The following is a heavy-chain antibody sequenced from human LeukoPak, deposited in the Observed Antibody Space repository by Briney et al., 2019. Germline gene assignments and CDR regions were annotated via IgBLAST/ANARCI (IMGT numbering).Heavy chain of an antibody. V-gene: IGHV4-59*12. J-gene: IGHJ4*02. CDR1: GGSISSYY. D-gene: IGHD3-16*01. CDR2: IYYSGST. CDR3: ARDPSNSAFKGMQGGDY. Sequence: PSETLSLICTVSGGSISSYYWSWIRQPPGKGLEWIGYIYYSGSTNYKSSLKSRVTISVDTSKNQFSLKMSSVTAADTAVYYCARDPSNSAFKGMQGGDYWGQGTLVTVSS.